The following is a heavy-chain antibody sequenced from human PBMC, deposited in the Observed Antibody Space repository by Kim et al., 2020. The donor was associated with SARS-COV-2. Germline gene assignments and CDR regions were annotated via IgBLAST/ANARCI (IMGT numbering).Heavy chain of an antibody. Sequence: GGSLRLSCSASGFTFSSYAMHWVRQAPGKGLEYVSAISSNGGSTYYADSVKGRFTISRDNSKNTLYLQMSSLRAEDTAVYYCVKDRNYGSGSYYGAFDYWGQGTLVTVSS. D-gene: IGHD3-10*01. CDR3: VKDRNYGSGSYYGAFDY. V-gene: IGHV3-64D*06. CDR1: GFTFSSYA. J-gene: IGHJ4*02. CDR2: ISSNGGST.